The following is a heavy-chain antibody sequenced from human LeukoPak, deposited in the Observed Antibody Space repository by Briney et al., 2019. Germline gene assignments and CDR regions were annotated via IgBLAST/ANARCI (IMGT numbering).Heavy chain of an antibody. CDR2: VSGNGMTT. D-gene: IGHD5-12*01. J-gene: IGHJ4*02. CDR3: AKGTKWQTLSFDY. V-gene: IGHV3-23*01. Sequence: GGSLRLSCAASGFTFSNAWMSWVRQVSGKGLEWVSSVSGNGMTTYYAESVKGRFTISRDNSKNTLYLQINSLRGDDTAVYYCAKGTKWQTLSFDYWGQGTLVAVSS. CDR1: GFTFSNAW.